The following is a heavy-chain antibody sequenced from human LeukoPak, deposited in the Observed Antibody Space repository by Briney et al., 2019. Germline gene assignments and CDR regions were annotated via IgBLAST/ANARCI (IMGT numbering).Heavy chain of an antibody. D-gene: IGHD1-1*01. J-gene: IGHJ3*02. CDR1: GFTFSSYG. CDR2: IPNDGSYK. Sequence: GGSLRLSCAASGFTFSSYGMHWVRQAPGRSREGGAVIPNDGSYKYYADSVKGRLTISRDNAKNTLYLQMNSLRVEDTAVYYCARDDDKPDNGFDIWGQGTLVTVSS. CDR3: ARDDDKPDNGFDI. V-gene: IGHV3-33*01.